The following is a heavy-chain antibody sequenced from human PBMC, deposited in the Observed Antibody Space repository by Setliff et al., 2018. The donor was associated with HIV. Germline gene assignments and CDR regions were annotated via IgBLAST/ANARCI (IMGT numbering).Heavy chain of an antibody. CDR2: IIPIFGTA. V-gene: IGHV1-69*05. CDR3: ARSYSSGWYGPPGAFDI. J-gene: IGHJ3*02. Sequence: SVKVSCKASGGTFSSYAISWVRQAPGQGPEWMGGIIPIFGTANHAQKFQGRVTITTDESTSTAYMELSSLRSEDTAVYYCARSYSSGWYGPPGAFDIWGQGTMVTVSS. D-gene: IGHD6-19*01. CDR1: GGTFSSYA.